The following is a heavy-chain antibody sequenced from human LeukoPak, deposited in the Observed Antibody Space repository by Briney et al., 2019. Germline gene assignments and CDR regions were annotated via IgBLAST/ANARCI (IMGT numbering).Heavy chain of an antibody. CDR1: GGSFSGYY. CDR3: ARGGMNTTAMVMDYFDY. D-gene: IGHD5-18*01. Sequence: SETLSLTCAVYGGSFSGYYWSWIRQPPGKGLEWIGEISHSGSTNYNPSLKSRVTISVDTSKNQFSLKLSSVTAADTAVYYCARGGMNTTAMVMDYFDYWGQGTLVTVSS. J-gene: IGHJ4*02. V-gene: IGHV4-34*01. CDR2: ISHSGST.